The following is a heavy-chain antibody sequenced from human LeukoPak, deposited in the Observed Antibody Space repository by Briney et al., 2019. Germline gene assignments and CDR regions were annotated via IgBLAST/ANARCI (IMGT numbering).Heavy chain of an antibody. Sequence: SETLSLTCTVSGGSISSYHWSWIRQPPGKGLEWIGYIYYSGSTNYNPSLKSRVTISVDTSENQFSLKLGSVTAADTAVYYCARARSNYEADYWGQGTLVTVSS. V-gene: IGHV4-59*01. CDR1: GGSISSYH. D-gene: IGHD4-11*01. J-gene: IGHJ4*02. CDR2: IYYSGST. CDR3: ARARSNYEADY.